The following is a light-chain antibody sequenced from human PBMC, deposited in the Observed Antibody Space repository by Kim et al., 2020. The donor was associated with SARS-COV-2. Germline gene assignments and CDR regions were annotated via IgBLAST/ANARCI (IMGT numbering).Light chain of an antibody. CDR3: ATWDSSLGAAHWWV. CDR2: DNN. J-gene: IGLJ3*02. CDR1: SSNIGNND. V-gene: IGLV1-51*01. Sequence: QSVLTQPPSVSAAPGQKVSISCSGGSSNIGNNDVTWYQQFPGTAPKLIIYDNNKRPSGITDRFSGSKSGTSATLGITGLQTGDEADYYCATWDSSLGAAHWWVFGGGTQLTVL.